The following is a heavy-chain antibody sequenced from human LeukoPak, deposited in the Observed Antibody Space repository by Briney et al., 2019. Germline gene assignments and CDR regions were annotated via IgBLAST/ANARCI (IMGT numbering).Heavy chain of an antibody. V-gene: IGHV1-2*02. CDR3: ASSEYYYDSSGSPQFDY. J-gene: IGHJ4*02. CDR1: GYTFTGYY. D-gene: IGHD3-22*01. CDR2: INPNSGGT. Sequence: ASVKVSCKASGYTFTGYYMHWVRQAPGQGLEWMGWINPNSGGTNYAQKFQGRVTMTRDTSISTAYMELRSLRSDDTAVYYCASSEYYYDSSGSPQFDYWGQGTLVTVSS.